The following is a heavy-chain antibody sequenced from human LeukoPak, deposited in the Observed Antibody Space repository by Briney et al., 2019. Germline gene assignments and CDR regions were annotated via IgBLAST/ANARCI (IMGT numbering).Heavy chain of an antibody. D-gene: IGHD2-2*01. CDR1: GYTFTVYY. J-gene: IGHJ5*02. V-gene: IGHV1-2*02. CDR2: INPNSGGT. CDR3: ARDKPFGYCSSTSCYWFDP. Sequence: ASVNVSCTASGYTFTVYYMHWVRQAPGQGREWMGWINPNSGGTNYAQKFQGRVTMTRDTSISTAYMELSRLRSDDTAVYYCARDKPFGYCSSTSCYWFDPWGQGTLVTVSS.